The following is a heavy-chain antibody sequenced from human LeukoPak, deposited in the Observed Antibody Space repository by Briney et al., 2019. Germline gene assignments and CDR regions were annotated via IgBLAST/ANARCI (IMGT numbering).Heavy chain of an antibody. CDR1: GYTFTGYY. CDR2: INPNSGGT. Sequence: ASVKVSCKASGYTFTGYYMHWVRQAPGQGLEWMGRINPNSGGTSYAQKFQGRVTTTRDTSISTAYMELSRLRSDDTAVYYCARGGSRGYSYVPLDYWGQGTLVTVSS. V-gene: IGHV1-2*06. J-gene: IGHJ4*02. CDR3: ARGGSRGYSYVPLDY. D-gene: IGHD5-18*01.